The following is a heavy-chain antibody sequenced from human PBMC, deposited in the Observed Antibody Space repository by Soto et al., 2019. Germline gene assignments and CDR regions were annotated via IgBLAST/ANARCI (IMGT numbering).Heavy chain of an antibody. V-gene: IGHV1-3*05. CDR1: GYTFTSYA. CDR2: INAGNGNT. D-gene: IGHD6-19*01. CDR3: ARAVAVPADFDY. J-gene: IGHJ4*02. Sequence: QVQLVQPGAEEKKPGASVKVSCKASGYTFTSYAMHWVRQAPGQRLEWMGWINAGNGNTKYSQKFQGRVTITRDTSASTADMELSSLRSEDTAVYFCARAVAVPADFDYWGQGTLVTVSS.